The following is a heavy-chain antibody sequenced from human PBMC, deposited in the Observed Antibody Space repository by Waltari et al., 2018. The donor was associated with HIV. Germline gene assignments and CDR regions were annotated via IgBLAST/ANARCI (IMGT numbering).Heavy chain of an antibody. J-gene: IGHJ5*02. V-gene: IGHV4-61*02. CDR1: GGSISSGSYP. D-gene: IGHD5-12*01. CDR2: LYTRGST. CDR3: ARGVVGGYDLGNNWFDP. Sequence: QLQESGPGLVQPSQTLSLTCTVPGGSISSGSYPWSWIRQPAGKGLEWIGRLYTRGSTDYNPSLKSRATISGDTSKNQFSLKLSSVTAADTAVYYCARGVVGGYDLGNNWFDPWGQGTLVTVSS.